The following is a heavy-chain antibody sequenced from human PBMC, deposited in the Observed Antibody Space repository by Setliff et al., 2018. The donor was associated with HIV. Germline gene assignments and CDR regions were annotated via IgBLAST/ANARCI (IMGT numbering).Heavy chain of an antibody. CDR3: ARAWYGGKKGDSYYYYLDV. CDR1: GESFSDYY. V-gene: IGHV4-34*01. CDR2: VNHSGTT. Sequence: SETLSLTCTVYGESFSDYYWTWIRQPPGKGLEWIAEVNHSGTTNYNPSLKSRVTTSADTSKNQFSLKLYSVTAADTAVYYCARAWYGGKKGDSYYYYLDVWGKGTTVTVSS. J-gene: IGHJ6*03. D-gene: IGHD2-15*01.